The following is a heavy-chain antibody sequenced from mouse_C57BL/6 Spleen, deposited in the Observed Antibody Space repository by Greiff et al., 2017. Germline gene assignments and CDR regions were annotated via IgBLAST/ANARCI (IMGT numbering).Heavy chain of an antibody. J-gene: IGHJ1*03. CDR2: IDPSDSYT. CDR3: ARAYYYGSSYGYFDF. D-gene: IGHD1-1*01. CDR1: GYTFTSYW. V-gene: IGHV1-50*01. Sequence: QVQLQQPGAELVKPGASVKLSCKASGYTFTSYWMQWVKQRPGQGLEWIGEIDPSDSYTNYNQKFKGKATLTVDTSSSTAYMHLSSLTSEDSAVYYCARAYYYGSSYGYFDFWGTGTTVTVSS.